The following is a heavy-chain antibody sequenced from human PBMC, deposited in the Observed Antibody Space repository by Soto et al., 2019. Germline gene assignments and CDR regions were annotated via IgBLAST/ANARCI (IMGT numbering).Heavy chain of an antibody. V-gene: IGHV3-30*18. J-gene: IGHJ6*03. D-gene: IGHD3-10*01. CDR2: ISYDGNNK. CDR1: GFTFSTYV. Sequence: QVQLVESGGGVVQPGRSLRLSCAASGFTFSTYVMHWVRQAPGKGLEWVAVISYDGNNKYYADSVKGRFTISRDNSKNTLYLQMNRLRAEDTAVYYCAKGGGYGSGSYSYYYYYMDVWGKGTTVTVSS. CDR3: AKGGGYGSGSYSYYYYYMDV.